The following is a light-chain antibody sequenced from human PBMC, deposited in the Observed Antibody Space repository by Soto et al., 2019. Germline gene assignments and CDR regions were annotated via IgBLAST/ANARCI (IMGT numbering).Light chain of an antibody. Sequence: QSVLTQPASVSGSPGQSITISCTGTSSDVGGYNYVSWYQQHPGKAPKLMIYDVSNRPSGVSNRFSGSKSGNTASLTISWLQAKDEADSYCSSYKSSSPRVFGPVTKVTVL. J-gene: IGLJ1*01. CDR2: DVS. CDR1: SSDVGGYNY. V-gene: IGLV2-14*01. CDR3: SSYKSSSPRV.